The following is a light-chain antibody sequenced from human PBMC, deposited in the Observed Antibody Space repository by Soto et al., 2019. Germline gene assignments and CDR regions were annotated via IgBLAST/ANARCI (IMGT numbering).Light chain of an antibody. CDR2: EAS. V-gene: IGKV1-39*01. CDR1: HNIVTY. CDR3: QQLNTFPPFFT. J-gene: IGKJ3*01. Sequence: DIHMAQSPPSLSASVGDRVTITCRASHNIVTYLNWYQQKAGKAPSLLIYEASHLQSGVPFRFFGSGSGTDFTLTIDNLQHEDSATYFCQQLNTFPPFFTFGPGTKVDIK.